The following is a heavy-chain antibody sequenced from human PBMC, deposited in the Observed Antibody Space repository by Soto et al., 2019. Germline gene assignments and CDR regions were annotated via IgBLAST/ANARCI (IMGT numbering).Heavy chain of an antibody. CDR3: AKFGMATTKRSPPYYIDY. J-gene: IGHJ4*02. D-gene: IGHD1-1*01. CDR2: ISGSGGGT. Sequence: QPGGSLRLSCAASGFTFSSYAMSWVRQAPGKGLEWVSSISGSGGGTYYADSVKGRFTFSRDNSKNTLYLQMNSLRAEDTAVYYCAKFGMATTKRSPPYYIDYWGQEALVTVS. CDR1: GFTFSSYA. V-gene: IGHV3-23*01.